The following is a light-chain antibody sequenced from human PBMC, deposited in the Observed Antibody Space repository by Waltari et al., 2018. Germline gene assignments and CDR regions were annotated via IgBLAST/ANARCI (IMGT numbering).Light chain of an antibody. V-gene: IGLV1-40*01. CDR1: SSNIGAGYD. CDR3: QSYDSSLSGSI. CDR2: GNS. J-gene: IGLJ2*01. Sequence: QSGLTQPPSVSGAPGQRVTISCTGGSSNIGAGYDVHWYQLLPGTAPKLLIYGNSNRPSGVPDRFSGSKSGTSASLAITGLQAEDEADYYCQSYDSSLSGSIFGGGTKLTVL.